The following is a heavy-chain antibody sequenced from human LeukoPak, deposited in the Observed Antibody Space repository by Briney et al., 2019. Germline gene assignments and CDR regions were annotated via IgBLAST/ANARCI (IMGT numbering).Heavy chain of an antibody. CDR3: ARGLRDSPAFAS. J-gene: IGHJ4*02. Sequence: ASVKVSCKASGYTFTGYYIHWVRQAPGQGLEWMGWINPNSGGTNYIQKFQGRVTLTRDTSITTAYMELRRLRSDDTAVYYCARGLRDSPAFASWGQGTLVTVSS. D-gene: IGHD2-2*01. CDR1: GYTFTGYY. V-gene: IGHV1-2*02. CDR2: INPNSGGT.